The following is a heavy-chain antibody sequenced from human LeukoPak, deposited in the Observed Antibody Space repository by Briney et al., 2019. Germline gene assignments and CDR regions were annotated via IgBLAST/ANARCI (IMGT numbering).Heavy chain of an antibody. D-gene: IGHD4-23*01. CDR2: IWYDGSNK. J-gene: IGHJ4*02. Sequence: GGSLRLSCAASGFTFSTYGMHWVRQAPGKGLEWVAVIWYDGSNKYYADSVRGRFTISRDNSKNTLYPQMNSLRAEDTAVYYCASDYGGNFHCWGQGTLVTVSS. CDR3: ASDYGGNFHC. CDR1: GFTFSTYG. V-gene: IGHV3-33*01.